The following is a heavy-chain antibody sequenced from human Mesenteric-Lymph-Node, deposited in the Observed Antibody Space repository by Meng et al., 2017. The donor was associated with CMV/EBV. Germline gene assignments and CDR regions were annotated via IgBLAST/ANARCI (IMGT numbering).Heavy chain of an antibody. CDR3: ARVIATPYFYYGMDV. J-gene: IGHJ6*02. Sequence: GESLKISCAASGFTFDDYVLSWVRQAPGKGLEWVSIINWNGGSTDYTDSVKGRFTISRDNAKNSLYPQMNSLRAEDTALYYCARVIATPYFYYGMDVWGQGTTVTVSS. V-gene: IGHV3-20*04. D-gene: IGHD1-26*01. CDR2: INWNGGST. CDR1: GFTFDDYV.